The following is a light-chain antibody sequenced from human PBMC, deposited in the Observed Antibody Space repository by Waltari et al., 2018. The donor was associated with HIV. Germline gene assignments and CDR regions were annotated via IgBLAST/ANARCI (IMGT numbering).Light chain of an antibody. Sequence: IVMTQSPESLAVSLGERATIKCQSSQNVFYSSNNKNYLSWYQQKPGQPPKLIIYGASSRQSGVPDRFSGSGSETDFTLTISSLQAEDVAVYFCQQTYTIPPTFGGGTKVEIK. CDR2: GAS. CDR1: QNVFYSSNNKNY. CDR3: QQTYTIPPT. V-gene: IGKV4-1*01. J-gene: IGKJ4*01.